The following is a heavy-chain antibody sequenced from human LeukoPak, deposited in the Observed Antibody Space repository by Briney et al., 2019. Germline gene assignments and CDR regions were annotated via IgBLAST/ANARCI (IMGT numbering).Heavy chain of an antibody. CDR1: GYTFTGYY. Sequence: ASVKVSCKASGYTFTGYYMHWVRQAPGQGLGWMGWINPNSGGTNYAQKFQGRVTMTRDTSISTAYMELSRLRSDDTAVYYCARVPYGDYGDDAFDIWGQGTMVTVSS. V-gene: IGHV1-2*02. CDR2: INPNSGGT. J-gene: IGHJ3*02. D-gene: IGHD4-17*01. CDR3: ARVPYGDYGDDAFDI.